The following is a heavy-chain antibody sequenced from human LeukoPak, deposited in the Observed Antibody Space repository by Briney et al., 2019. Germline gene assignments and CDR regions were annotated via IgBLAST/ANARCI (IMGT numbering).Heavy chain of an antibody. CDR2: IYYSGST. Sequence: SETLSLTCTVSGGSISSYYWSWIRQPPGKGLEWRGYIYYSGSTNYNPSLKSRVTISVDTSKNQFSLKLSSVTAADTAVYYCARAGQYYYGSGALDYWGQGTLVTVSS. CDR3: ARAGQYYYGSGALDY. J-gene: IGHJ4*02. CDR1: GGSISSYY. D-gene: IGHD3-10*01. V-gene: IGHV4-59*08.